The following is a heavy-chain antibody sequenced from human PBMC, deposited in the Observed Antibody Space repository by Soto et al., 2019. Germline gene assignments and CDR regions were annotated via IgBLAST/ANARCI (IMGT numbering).Heavy chain of an antibody. D-gene: IGHD1-26*01. CDR3: AKGDDDDSYFKFDD. CDR2: ISGSGGGT. J-gene: IGHJ4*02. CDR1: GFSFSTYA. Sequence: EVQLLESGGGLVQPGGSLTLSCAASGFSFSTYAMNWVRQAPGQGLEWVSAISGSGGGTYYTDSVTGRLTISRDNSKNPLYLQMNSLRAEDTAVYYCAKGDDDDSYFKFDDWGQGTLVHVSS. V-gene: IGHV3-23*01.